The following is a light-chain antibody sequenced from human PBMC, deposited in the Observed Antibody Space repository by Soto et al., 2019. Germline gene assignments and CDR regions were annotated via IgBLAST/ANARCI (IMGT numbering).Light chain of an antibody. V-gene: IGLV2-23*01. CDR1: SSNVGTYDL. J-gene: IGLJ2*01. CDR2: EGT. Sequence: QSALTQPASVSASPGQSITISCTGTSSNVGTYDLVSWYQHHPDKAPKLIIYEGTKRPSGISSRFSGSKSGNTASLTISGLQAEDDADYYCCSIAGGAALVFGGGTKVTVL. CDR3: CSIAGGAALV.